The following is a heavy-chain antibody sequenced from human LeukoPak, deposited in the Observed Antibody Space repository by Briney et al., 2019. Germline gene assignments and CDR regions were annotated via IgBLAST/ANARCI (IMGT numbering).Heavy chain of an antibody. CDR1: GGSISSGGYS. J-gene: IGHJ5*02. CDR2: IYHSGST. V-gene: IGHV4-30-2*01. CDR3: ARGSTVTTRFVWFDP. D-gene: IGHD4-17*01. Sequence: SETLSLTCAVSGGSISSGGYSWSWIRQPPGKGLEWSGYIYHSGSTHYNPSLKSRVTISVDRSKNQFSLKLSSVTAADTAVYYCARGSTVTTRFVWFDPWGQGTLVTVSS.